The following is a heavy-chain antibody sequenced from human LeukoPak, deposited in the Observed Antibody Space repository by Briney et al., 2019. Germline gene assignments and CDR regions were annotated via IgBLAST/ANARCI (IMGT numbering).Heavy chain of an antibody. D-gene: IGHD1-26*01. V-gene: IGHV1-2*02. J-gene: IGHJ2*01. Sequence: GASVKVSCKASGYTFTGYYMHWVRQAPGQGLEWMGWINPNSGGTNYAQKFQGRVTMTRDTSISTAYMELSRLRSDDTAVYYCARDTGATWSRINWYFDLWGRGTLVTVSS. CDR1: GYTFTGYY. CDR3: ARDTGATWSRINWYFDL. CDR2: INPNSGGT.